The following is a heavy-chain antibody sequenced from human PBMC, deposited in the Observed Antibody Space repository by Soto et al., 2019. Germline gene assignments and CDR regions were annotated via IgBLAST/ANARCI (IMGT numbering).Heavy chain of an antibody. J-gene: IGHJ6*02. CDR3: AKGELTTGGMDV. CDR1: GFTFSTYA. V-gene: IGHV3-30*04. Sequence: QVQLVESGGGAVQPGRSLRLSCAASGFTFSTYAMHWVRQAPGKGLEWVAVRSYDGSKKLFEGSVKGLFTICRYKSKNTLDLEMNSLRADDTAVDFCAKGELTTGGMDVWGQGTTVPVSS. CDR2: RSYDGSKK. D-gene: IGHD3-22*01.